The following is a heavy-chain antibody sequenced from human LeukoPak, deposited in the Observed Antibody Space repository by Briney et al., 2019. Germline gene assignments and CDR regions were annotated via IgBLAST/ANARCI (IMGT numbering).Heavy chain of an antibody. V-gene: IGHV4-59*08. CDR2: IYNGGST. D-gene: IGHD6-13*01. CDR3: ARLSIVATGLYWYFDL. Sequence: SGTLSLTCTVSGASISRDYWTWIRQPPGKGLEWIGYIYNGGSTTYSPSLNSRVTISLDTSNNQFSLKLSSVTAADTAVYYCARLSIVATGLYWYFDLWGRGTLVTVSS. J-gene: IGHJ2*01. CDR1: GASISRDY.